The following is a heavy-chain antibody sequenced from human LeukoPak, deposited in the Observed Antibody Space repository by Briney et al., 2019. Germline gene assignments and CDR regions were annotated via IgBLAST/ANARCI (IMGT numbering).Heavy chain of an antibody. Sequence: ASVKVSCKASGYTFTSYDINWVRQATGQGLEWMGWMNPNDGNTGYAQKFQGRVTMTRNTSISTAYMELSSLRSEDTAVYYCARGLRFLEWLESPYYYYYGMDVWGQGTTVTVSS. J-gene: IGHJ6*02. V-gene: IGHV1-8*01. CDR2: MNPNDGNT. CDR3: ARGLRFLEWLESPYYYYYGMDV. CDR1: GYTFTSYD. D-gene: IGHD3-3*01.